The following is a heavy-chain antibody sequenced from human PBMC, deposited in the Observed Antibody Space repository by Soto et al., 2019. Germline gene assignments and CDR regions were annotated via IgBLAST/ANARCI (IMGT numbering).Heavy chain of an antibody. CDR1: GFNFNIYA. CDR2: ISPGGDST. J-gene: IGHJ6*03. V-gene: IGHV3-23*01. Sequence: EVQLLESGGGLVQPGGSLRLSCAASGFNFNIYAMTWVRQAPGKGLEWVSTISPGGDSTYFADSVKGRVTISRDNSKNTLSLQMNSPRAEDTATYFCAKGTGNPYYYACMDVWGTGTTVTVSS. D-gene: IGHD1-1*01. CDR3: AKGTGNPYYYACMDV.